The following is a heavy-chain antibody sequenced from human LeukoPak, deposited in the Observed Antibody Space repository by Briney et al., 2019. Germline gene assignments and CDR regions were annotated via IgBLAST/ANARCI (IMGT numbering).Heavy chain of an antibody. Sequence: GAAVKVSCKASGYTFTGYYMHWVRQAPGQGLEWMGWINPNSGGTNYAQKFQGRVTMTRDTSISTAYMELSRLRSDDTAVYYCARDRVGSLLAQRWFDPWGQGTLVTVSS. CDR1: GYTFTGYY. V-gene: IGHV1-2*02. CDR3: ARDRVGSLLAQRWFDP. D-gene: IGHD2-15*01. CDR2: INPNSGGT. J-gene: IGHJ5*02.